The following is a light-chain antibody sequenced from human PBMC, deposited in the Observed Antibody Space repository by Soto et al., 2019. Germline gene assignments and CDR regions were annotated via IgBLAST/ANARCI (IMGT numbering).Light chain of an antibody. J-gene: IGKJ2*01. Sequence: EIVLTQSPGTLSLSPGERATLSCRASQRVSSGYLAWYQQKPGQAPRLLIYGASNRATDIPDRFSGRGSGTDFTLTISRLEPEDFAVYYCHQYDDWPPAYTFGQGTKLEI. CDR1: QRVSSGY. CDR3: HQYDDWPPAYT. CDR2: GAS. V-gene: IGKV3-20*01.